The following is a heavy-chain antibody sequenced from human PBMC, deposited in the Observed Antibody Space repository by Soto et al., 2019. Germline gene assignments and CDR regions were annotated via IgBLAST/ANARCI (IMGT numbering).Heavy chain of an antibody. Sequence: TAETLSLTCAVHGGSISGYIWTWIRQPPGKGLQWIGQINHSGSTYYNPSLKSRVTISVDTSKNQFSLKLSSVTAADTAVYYCAREGTTVDSYYYYGMDVWGQGTTVTVSS. V-gene: IGHV4-34*01. CDR1: GGSISGYI. CDR2: INHSGST. CDR3: AREGTTVDSYYYYGMDV. D-gene: IGHD1-1*01. J-gene: IGHJ6*02.